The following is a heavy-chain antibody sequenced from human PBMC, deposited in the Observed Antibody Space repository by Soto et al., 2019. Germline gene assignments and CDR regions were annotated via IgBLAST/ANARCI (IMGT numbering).Heavy chain of an antibody. Sequence: SGPTLVNPTQTLTLTCTFSGFARSTSGVGVGWIRQPPGKALEWLALIYWNDDKRYSPSLKSRLTITKDTSKNQVVLTMTNMDPVDTDTDYCAHRWIEARTAGLDAWGQGTMVTVSS. CDR1: GFARSTSGVG. D-gene: IGHD5-12*01. V-gene: IGHV2-5*01. CDR2: IYWNDDK. CDR3: AHRWIEARTAGLDA. J-gene: IGHJ6*02.